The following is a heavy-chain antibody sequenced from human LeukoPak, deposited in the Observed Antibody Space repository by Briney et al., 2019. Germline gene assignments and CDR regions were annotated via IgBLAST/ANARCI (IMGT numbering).Heavy chain of an antibody. Sequence: SGGSLRLSCAASGFTFNAYGIHWVRQAPGKGLEWVASISSDGSNEHYVDSVKGRFTISRDNSKNTVYLQVNSLRAEDTAMYYCAKDTFYYDSSGYYVFEYWGQGTLITVSS. CDR3: AKDTFYYDSSGYYVFEY. D-gene: IGHD3-22*01. J-gene: IGHJ4*02. V-gene: IGHV3-30*18. CDR1: GFTFNAYG. CDR2: ISSDGSNE.